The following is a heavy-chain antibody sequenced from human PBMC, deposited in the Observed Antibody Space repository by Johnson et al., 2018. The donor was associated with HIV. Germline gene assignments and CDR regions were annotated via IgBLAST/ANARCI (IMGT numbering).Heavy chain of an antibody. Sequence: VQVVESGGGVVQPGRSLRLSCAASGFTFSSYAMHWVRQAPGKGLEWVAVISYDGSNKYYADSVKGRFTISRDNSKNTLYLQMNSLRAEDTAVYYCAKDKSNAFDIWGQGTMVTVSS. V-gene: IGHV3-30-3*01. J-gene: IGHJ3*02. CDR2: ISYDGSNK. CDR1: GFTFSSYA. CDR3: AKDKSNAFDI.